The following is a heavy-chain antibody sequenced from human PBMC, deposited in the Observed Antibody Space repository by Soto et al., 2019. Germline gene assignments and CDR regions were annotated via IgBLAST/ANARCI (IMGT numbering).Heavy chain of an antibody. V-gene: IGHV4-34*01. CDR1: GGSFSGYY. J-gene: IGHJ3*02. CDR2: INHSGST. Sequence: SETLSLTCAVYGGSFSGYYLILVRQPPLKGLEWIGEINHSGSTNYNPSLKSRVTISVDTSKNQFSLKLSSVTAADTAVYYCARPGYSSGWYKDAFDIWGQRPRAPAS. CDR3: ARPGYSSGWYKDAFDI. D-gene: IGHD6-19*01.